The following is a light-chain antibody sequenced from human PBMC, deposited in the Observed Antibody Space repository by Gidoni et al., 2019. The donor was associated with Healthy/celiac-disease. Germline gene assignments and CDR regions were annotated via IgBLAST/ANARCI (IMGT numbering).Light chain of an antibody. J-gene: IGKJ2*01. CDR3: QQYGSSPPYT. CDR1: QSVSSSY. CDR2: GAS. Sequence: TVLTQSPGTLSLSPGERATLPCRASQSVSSSYLAWYQQKPGQAPRLLIYGASSRATGIPDRFSGSGSGTDFTLTISRLEPEDFAVYYCQQYGSSPPYTFGQGTKLEIK. V-gene: IGKV3-20*01.